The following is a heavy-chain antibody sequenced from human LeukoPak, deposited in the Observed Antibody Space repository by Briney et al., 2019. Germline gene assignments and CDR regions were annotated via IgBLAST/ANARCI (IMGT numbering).Heavy chain of an antibody. CDR3: ATDGAGFDT. CDR1: GFTFNDYY. V-gene: IGHV3-11*01. J-gene: IGHJ5*02. CDR2: INIGGTNT. Sequence: GGSLRLSCAASGFTFNDYYMSWIRQAPGKGREWLSYINIGGTNTHYADSVKGRFTISRDNAKKSLYLEMNNLRAEDTAVYYCATDGAGFDTWGQGVLVTVSP.